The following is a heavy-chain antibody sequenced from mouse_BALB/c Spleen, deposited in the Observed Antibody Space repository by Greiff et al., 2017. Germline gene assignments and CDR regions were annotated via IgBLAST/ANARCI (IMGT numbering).Heavy chain of an antibody. CDR3: ARTLPMDY. Sequence: EVKLMESGGGLVQPGGSLKLSCAASGFTFSSYTMSWVRQTPEKRLEWVAYISNGGGSTYYPDTVKGRFTISRDNAKNTLYLQMSSLKSEDTAMYYCARTLPMDYWGQGTSVTVSS. CDR1: GFTFSSYT. J-gene: IGHJ4*01. V-gene: IGHV5-12-2*01. CDR2: ISNGGGST.